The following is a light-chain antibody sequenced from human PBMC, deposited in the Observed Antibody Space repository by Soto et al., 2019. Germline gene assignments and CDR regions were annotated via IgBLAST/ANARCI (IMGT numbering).Light chain of an antibody. CDR1: QSVGNW. Sequence: DIQMTQSPFTLSASVGDRVTITCRASQSVGNWLAWYQQKPGKVPKLLIFQASILETGVPSRFSGRGSGTEFTPSINSLQPDDFATYYCQHYDVYPYTFGQGTKLDIK. J-gene: IGKJ2*01. V-gene: IGKV1-5*03. CDR2: QAS. CDR3: QHYDVYPYT.